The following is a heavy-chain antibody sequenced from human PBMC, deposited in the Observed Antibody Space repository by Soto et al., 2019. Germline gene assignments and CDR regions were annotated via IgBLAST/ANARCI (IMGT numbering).Heavy chain of an antibody. CDR1: GGTFSSYA. V-gene: IGHV1-69*01. Sequence: QVQLVQSGAAVKKPGSSVKVSCKASGGTFSSYAISWVRQAPGQGLEWMGGIIPIFGTANYAQKYQGRVTITADDSTSTAYMALRSLRSEDGAVSYCATRDYYDSRGYYAGFYYYCMAVWGQRSTVTVS. CDR2: IIPIFGTA. J-gene: IGHJ6*02. CDR3: ATRDYYDSRGYYAGFYYYCMAV. D-gene: IGHD3-22*01.